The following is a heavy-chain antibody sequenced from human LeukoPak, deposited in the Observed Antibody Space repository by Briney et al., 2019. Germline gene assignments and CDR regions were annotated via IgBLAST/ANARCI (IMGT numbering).Heavy chain of an antibody. J-gene: IGHJ4*02. CDR2: ISGDGGST. CDR3: AKDRYCFSTSCYAPFDH. CDR1: GFTFSSYA. V-gene: IGHV3-43*02. Sequence: GGSLRLSCAASGFTFSSYAMSWVRQAPGKGLEWVSIISGDGGSTYYADSVKGRFTISRDNSKDSLYLQMNSLRTEDTAFYYCAKDRYCFSTSCYAPFDHWGQGTLVTVSS. D-gene: IGHD2-2*01.